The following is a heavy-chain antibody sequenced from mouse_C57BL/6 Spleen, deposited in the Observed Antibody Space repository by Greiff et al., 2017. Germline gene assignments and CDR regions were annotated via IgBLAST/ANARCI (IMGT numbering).Heavy chain of an antibody. Sequence: EVQLQQSGAELVKPGASVKLSCTASGFNIKDYYMPWVKQRTEQGLEWIGRIDPEDGETKYAPKFQGKATITADTSSNTAYLQLSSLTSEDTAVYYCARLYYGSSFDYWGQGTTLTVSS. J-gene: IGHJ2*01. D-gene: IGHD1-1*01. CDR2: IDPEDGET. V-gene: IGHV14-2*01. CDR1: GFNIKDYY. CDR3: ARLYYGSSFDY.